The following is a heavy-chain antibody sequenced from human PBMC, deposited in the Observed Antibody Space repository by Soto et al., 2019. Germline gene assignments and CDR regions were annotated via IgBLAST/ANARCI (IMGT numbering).Heavy chain of an antibody. Sequence: ASVKVSCKASGYTFTSYDINWVRQATGQGLEWMGWMNPNSGNTGYAQKFQGRVTMTRNTSISTAYMELSSLRSEDTAVYYCARDHYYGSAAWGYNWFDPWGQGTLVTVSS. V-gene: IGHV1-8*01. CDR2: MNPNSGNT. D-gene: IGHD3-10*01. J-gene: IGHJ5*02. CDR1: GYTFTSYD. CDR3: ARDHYYGSAAWGYNWFDP.